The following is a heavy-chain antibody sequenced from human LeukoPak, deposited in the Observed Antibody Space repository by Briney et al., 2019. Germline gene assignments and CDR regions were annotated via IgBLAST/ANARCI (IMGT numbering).Heavy chain of an antibody. J-gene: IGHJ4*02. D-gene: IGHD3-22*01. CDR2: IYYSGST. CDR3: ARAGYDSSGYSTYYFDY. CDR1: GGSISSGGYY. V-gene: IGHV4-31*03. Sequence: PSETVSLTCTVSGGSISSGGYYWSWIRQHPGKGLEWIGYIYYSGSTYYNPSLKSRVTISVDTSKNQFSLKLSSVTAADTAVYYCARAGYDSSGYSTYYFDYWGQGTLVTVSS.